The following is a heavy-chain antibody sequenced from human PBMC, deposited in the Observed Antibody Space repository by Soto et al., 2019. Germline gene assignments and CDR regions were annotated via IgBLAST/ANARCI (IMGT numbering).Heavy chain of an antibody. CDR2: IIPLFGTT. D-gene: IGHD3-10*01. Sequence: QVQVVQSGVEVRRPGSSVKVSCKASGDTFKNCVISWVRQAPGQGLEWMGGIIPLFGTTDFAQRFQGRLTITTDESATTAYMELRRLRSEDTATYYCAAEVGFGKLSVVWFQGTTVIVSS. V-gene: IGHV1-69*01. J-gene: IGHJ6*02. CDR3: AAEVGFGKLSVV. CDR1: GDTFKNCV.